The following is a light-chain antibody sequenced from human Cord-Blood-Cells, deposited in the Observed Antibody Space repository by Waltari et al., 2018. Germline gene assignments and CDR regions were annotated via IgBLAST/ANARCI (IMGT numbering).Light chain of an antibody. CDR2: GAS. V-gene: IGKV3-15*01. J-gene: IGKJ4*01. CDR3: QQYNNGPLT. CDR1: QSVSSN. Sequence: EILMTQSTATLSVYPGERATLSCRASQSVSSNLTWYQQKPGQAPRLLIYGASTRATGIPARFSGSASGTELTLTISSLQSEDFAVYYCQQYNNGPLTFGGGTKVEIK.